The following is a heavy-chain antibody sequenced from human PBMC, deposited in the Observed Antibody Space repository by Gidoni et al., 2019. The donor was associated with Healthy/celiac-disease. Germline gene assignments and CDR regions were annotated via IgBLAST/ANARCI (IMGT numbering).Heavy chain of an antibody. V-gene: IGHV4-34*01. CDR1: GGSFSGYY. D-gene: IGHD5-12*01. CDR3: ARRRWLQLRDAFDI. CDR2: INHSGST. Sequence: QVQLQQWGAGLLKPSETLSLTCAVYGGSFSGYYWSWIRQPPGKGLEWIGEINHSGSTNYNPSLKSRVTISVDTSKNQFSLKLSSVTAADTAVYYCARRRWLQLRDAFDIWGQGTMVTVSS. J-gene: IGHJ3*02.